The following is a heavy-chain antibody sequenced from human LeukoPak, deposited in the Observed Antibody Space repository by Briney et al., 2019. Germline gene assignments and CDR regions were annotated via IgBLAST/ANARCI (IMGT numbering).Heavy chain of an antibody. CDR1: GGSIGSYY. D-gene: IGHD5-24*01. Sequence: SETLSLTCTVSGGSIGSYYWSWIRQPPGKGLEWIGYIYTSGSTNYNPSLKSRVTISVDTSKNQFSLKLSSVTAADTAVYYCARHVIEMATITGYYYYYMDVWGKGTTVTVSS. CDR3: ARHVIEMATITGYYYYYMDV. J-gene: IGHJ6*03. CDR2: IYTSGST. V-gene: IGHV4-4*09.